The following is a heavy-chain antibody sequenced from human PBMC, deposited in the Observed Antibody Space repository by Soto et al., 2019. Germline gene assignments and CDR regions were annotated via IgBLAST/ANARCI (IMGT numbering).Heavy chain of an antibody. V-gene: IGHV4-31*03. J-gene: IGHJ4*02. CDR3: ARDSGTGDLDY. CDR2: SYYSGGT. CDR1: GGSISSGGYY. Sequence: QVQLQESGPGLVKPSQTLSLTCTVSGGSISSGGYYWSWIRQHPGKGLEWIGYSYYSGGTYYNPSLKSRVAISVDTSKNQFSLNLSSVTAADTAVYYCARDSGTGDLDYWGQGTLVTVSS. D-gene: IGHD3-10*01.